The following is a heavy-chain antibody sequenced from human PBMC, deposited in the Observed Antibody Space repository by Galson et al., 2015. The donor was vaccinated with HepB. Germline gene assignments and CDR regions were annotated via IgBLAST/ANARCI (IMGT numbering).Heavy chain of an antibody. Sequence: PALVKPTQTLTLTCTFSGFSLSTSGVGVGWIRQPPGKALEWLALIYWDDDKRYSPSLKSRLTITKDTSKNQVVLTMTNMDPVDTATYYCALPYCGGDCQWGHWFDPWGQGTLVTVSS. D-gene: IGHD2-21*01. J-gene: IGHJ5*02. CDR2: IYWDDDK. V-gene: IGHV2-5*02. CDR1: GFSLSTSGVG. CDR3: ALPYCGGDCQWGHWFDP.